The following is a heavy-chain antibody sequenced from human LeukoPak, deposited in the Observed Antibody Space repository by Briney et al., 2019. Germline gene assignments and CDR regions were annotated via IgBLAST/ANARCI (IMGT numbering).Heavy chain of an antibody. CDR2: ISGSGGST. CDR3: AKESYSSSWDY. CDR1: GFTFSSYA. D-gene: IGHD6-13*01. Sequence: GGSLRLSCAASGFTFSSYAMSWVRQAPAKGLEWVSAISGSGGSTYHADSVKGRLIISRDNSKNTLYLQMNSLRVEDTAVYYCAKESYSSSWDYWGQGTLVTVSS. V-gene: IGHV3-23*01. J-gene: IGHJ4*02.